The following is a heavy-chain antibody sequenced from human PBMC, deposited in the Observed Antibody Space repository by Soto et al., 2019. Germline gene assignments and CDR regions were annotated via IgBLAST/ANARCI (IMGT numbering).Heavy chain of an antibody. V-gene: IGHV3-30*18. D-gene: IGHD6-19*01. CDR3: AKDLYCSGWYNYCDP. Sequence: QVQLVESGGGVVQPGRSLRLSCAASGFTFSNCGMHWVRQAPGKGLEWVTMISYDGSNRYYADSVKGRFTISRDSSENTLYLQMNSLRAEDTAVYYCAKDLYCSGWYNYCDPWGQGTLVTVSS. CDR1: GFTFSNCG. J-gene: IGHJ5*02. CDR2: ISYDGSNR.